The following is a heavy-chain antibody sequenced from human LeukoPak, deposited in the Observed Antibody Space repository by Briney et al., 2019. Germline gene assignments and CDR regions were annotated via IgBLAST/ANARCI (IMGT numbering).Heavy chain of an antibody. V-gene: IGHV3-48*01. D-gene: IGHD6-13*01. J-gene: IGHJ4*02. CDR2: IRSSSSTI. Sequence: GGSLRLSCAASGFTFSSYSMNWVRQAPGKGLEWVSYIRSSSSTIYYADSVKGRFTISRDNAMDSLYLQMNSLRAEDTAVYYCARSEGDSTATPLDYWGQGTLVTVSS. CDR1: GFTFSSYS. CDR3: ARSEGDSTATPLDY.